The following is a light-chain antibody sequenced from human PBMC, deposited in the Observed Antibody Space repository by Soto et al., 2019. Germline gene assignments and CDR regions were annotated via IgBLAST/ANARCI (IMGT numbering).Light chain of an antibody. CDR3: QNYNSGPLT. J-gene: IGKJ4*01. CDR1: HGINNY. CDR2: AAS. Sequence: DIQMTQSPSSLSASVGDRVTITCRASHGINNYLGWYQQKPGKVPKLLIFAASTLQSGVPSRFSGSGSGTDFTLTISGLQPEDVATYYCQNYNSGPLTFGGGTKLEIK. V-gene: IGKV1-27*01.